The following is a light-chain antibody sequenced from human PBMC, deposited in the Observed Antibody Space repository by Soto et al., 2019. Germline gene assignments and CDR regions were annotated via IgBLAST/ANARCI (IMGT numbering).Light chain of an antibody. CDR3: QQYNTYSYT. CDR1: QSISSW. CDR2: DAS. J-gene: IGKJ5*01. V-gene: IGKV1-5*01. Sequence: DFQMTQSQSTLSASVGDRVTITCRASQSISSWLAWYQQKPGKAPKLLIYDASSLESGVPSRFSGSGSGTQFTLTISSLQPDDFAIYYCQQYNTYSYTFGQGTRLEIK.